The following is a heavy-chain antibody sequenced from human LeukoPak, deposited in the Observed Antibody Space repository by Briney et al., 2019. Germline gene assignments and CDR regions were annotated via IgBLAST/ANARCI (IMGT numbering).Heavy chain of an antibody. J-gene: IGHJ4*02. Sequence: ASVKVSCKASGYTFTGYYMHWVQQAPGQGLEWMGRINPNSGGTNYAQKFQGRVTMTRDTSISTAYMELSRLRSDDTAVYYCAREYYYDSSGYFRAFDYWGQGTLVTVSS. V-gene: IGHV1-2*06. CDR3: AREYYYDSSGYFRAFDY. CDR2: INPNSGGT. D-gene: IGHD3-22*01. CDR1: GYTFTGYY.